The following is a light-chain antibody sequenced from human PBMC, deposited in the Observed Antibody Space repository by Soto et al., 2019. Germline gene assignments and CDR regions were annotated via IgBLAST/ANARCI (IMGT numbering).Light chain of an antibody. Sequence: QSALTQPASVSGSPGQSITISCTGTSSDVGGDKYVSWYQQNPGKAPKLMIYEVSNRPSGVSNRFSGSKSGNTASLTISGLQAEDEADYFCSSYTSSSTLVLFGGGTKLTV. CDR2: EVS. J-gene: IGLJ2*01. V-gene: IGLV2-14*01. CDR3: SSYTSSSTLVL. CDR1: SSDVGGDKY.